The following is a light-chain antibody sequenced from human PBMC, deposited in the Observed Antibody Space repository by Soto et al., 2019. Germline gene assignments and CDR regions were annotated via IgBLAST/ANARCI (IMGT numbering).Light chain of an antibody. J-gene: IGKJ5*01. Sequence: DIQMTQPPSALSASVGYRVTITCQASQDISDVLNWYQQQPGKAPKVLIYDASKLQTGVPSRFSGRGSGKDFTFTISSLQPDDSGTYYCQQFYDLPITFGQGTRLENK. CDR1: QDISDV. V-gene: IGKV1-33*01. CDR3: QQFYDLPIT. CDR2: DAS.